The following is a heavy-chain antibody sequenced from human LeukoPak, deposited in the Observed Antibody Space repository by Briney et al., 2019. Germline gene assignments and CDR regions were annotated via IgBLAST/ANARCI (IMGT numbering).Heavy chain of an antibody. Sequence: GGSLRLSCAASGFTFSNAWMSWVRQAPGKGLEWVGRIKSKTDGGTTDYAAPVKGRFTISRDDSKNTLYLQMNSLKTEDTAVYYCITDRAYGSGAPCWGQGTLVTVSS. CDR2: IKSKTDGGTT. J-gene: IGHJ4*02. D-gene: IGHD3-10*01. CDR3: ITDRAYGSGAPC. CDR1: GFTFSNAW. V-gene: IGHV3-15*01.